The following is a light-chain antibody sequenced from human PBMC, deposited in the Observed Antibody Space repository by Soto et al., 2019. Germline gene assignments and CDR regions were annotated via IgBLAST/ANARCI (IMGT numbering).Light chain of an antibody. V-gene: IGKV1-27*01. Sequence: DIQMTQSPSSLSASLGDRVTITCRASQGISVYLAWFQQKPGKVPKLLIYAAPTLQSGVPSRLSGSGSGTDFTLTISSLQPDDVATYYCQKYNSAPLSFGGGTKVEIK. CDR3: QKYNSAPLS. CDR2: AAP. J-gene: IGKJ4*01. CDR1: QGISVY.